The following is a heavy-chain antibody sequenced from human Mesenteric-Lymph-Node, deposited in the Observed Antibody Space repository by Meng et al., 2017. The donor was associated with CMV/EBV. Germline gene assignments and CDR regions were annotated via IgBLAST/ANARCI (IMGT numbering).Heavy chain of an antibody. CDR3: ARADIVVFGLDP. Sequence: LRLSCTVFGGSISSGGYYWNWIRQHPGRGLEWIGYIYYSGRTYYNSSLKSRVTISVDTSKNQFSLKLSSVTAADTAVYYCARADIVVFGLDPWGQGTLVTVSS. V-gene: IGHV4-31*03. CDR2: IYYSGRT. J-gene: IGHJ5*02. D-gene: IGHD2-15*01. CDR1: GGSISSGGYY.